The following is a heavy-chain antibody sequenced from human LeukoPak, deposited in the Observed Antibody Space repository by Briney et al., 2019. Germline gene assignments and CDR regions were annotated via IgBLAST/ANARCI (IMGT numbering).Heavy chain of an antibody. D-gene: IGHD6-13*01. CDR1: GGTFSSYA. CDR2: IIPIFGTA. V-gene: IGHV1-69*05. CDR3: ASIAAAGFWFDP. Sequence: SVKVSCEASGGTFSSYAISWVRQAPGQGLEWMGRIIPIFGTANYAQKFQGRVTITTDESTSTAYMELSSLRSEDTAVYYCASIAAAGFWFDPWGQGTLVTVSS. J-gene: IGHJ5*02.